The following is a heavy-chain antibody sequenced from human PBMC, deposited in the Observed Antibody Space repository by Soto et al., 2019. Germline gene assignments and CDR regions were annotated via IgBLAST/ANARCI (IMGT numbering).Heavy chain of an antibody. D-gene: IGHD3-22*01. CDR2: INAGNGNT. CDR1: GYTLTSYA. CDR3: AGGSSYYYDSSGYWDV. J-gene: IGHJ6*02. V-gene: IGHV1-3*01. Sequence: ASVKVSCKASGYTLTSYAMHWVRQAPGQRLEWMGWINAGNGNTKYSQKFQGRVTITRDTSASTAYMELSSLRSEDTAVYYCAGGSSYYYDSSGYWDVWGQGTTVTVSS.